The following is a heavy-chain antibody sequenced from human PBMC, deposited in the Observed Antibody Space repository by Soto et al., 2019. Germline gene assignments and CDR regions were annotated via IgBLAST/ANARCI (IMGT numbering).Heavy chain of an antibody. CDR3: ARDSGYESNY. CDR1: GYTFTSYG. CDR2: ISAYNGNT. Sequence: QVQLVQSGAEVKKPGASVKVSCKASGYTFTSYGISWVRQAPGQGLEWMGWISAYNGNTNYAQKLQGRVTMTTDTSTXTXYXXXRSLXSXDTAVYYCARDSGYESNYWGQGTLVTVSS. V-gene: IGHV1-18*01. D-gene: IGHD5-12*01. J-gene: IGHJ4*02.